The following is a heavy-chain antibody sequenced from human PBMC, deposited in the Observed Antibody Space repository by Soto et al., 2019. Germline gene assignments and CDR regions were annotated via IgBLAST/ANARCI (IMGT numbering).Heavy chain of an antibody. J-gene: IGHJ3*01. CDR1: GFTFSSHG. Sequence: EAQLLESGGDWAQPGGSLRLSCAASGFTFSSHGMSWVRQAPGKGLEWIAGLSRGGGTTYYADSVKGRFTISRDNSKNTLDLKRNSLKVEDTALYYCAKDGQYRTDGFDVWGQGTMVTVSS. CDR2: LSRGGGTT. D-gene: IGHD6-6*01. V-gene: IGHV3-23*01. CDR3: AKDGQYRTDGFDV.